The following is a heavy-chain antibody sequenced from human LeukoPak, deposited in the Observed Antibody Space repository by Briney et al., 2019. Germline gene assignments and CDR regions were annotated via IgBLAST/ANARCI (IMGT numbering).Heavy chain of an antibody. CDR3: ARVNCSSTSCSGGWFDP. Sequence: ASVKVSCKASGYTFTSYYMHWVRQAPGQGLEWMGIINPSGGSTSYAQKLQGRVTMTRDTSTSTVYMELSSLRSEDTAVYYCARVNCSSTSCSGGWFDPWGQGTLVTVSS. V-gene: IGHV1-46*01. CDR1: GYTFTSYY. CDR2: INPSGGST. D-gene: IGHD2-2*01. J-gene: IGHJ5*02.